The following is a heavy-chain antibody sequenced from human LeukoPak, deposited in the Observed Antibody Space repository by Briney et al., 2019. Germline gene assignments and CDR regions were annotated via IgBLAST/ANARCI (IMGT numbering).Heavy chain of an antibody. Sequence: PGGSLRLSCAASGFTFSEYGIHWVRQAPGKGLEWVAVISYDATNEYCTDSVKGRFTISRANSRNTLYLQMNRLRAEDTAVYYCAKDQHIAAAGTWGAIDYWGQGTLVTVSS. D-gene: IGHD6-13*01. CDR1: GFTFSEYG. J-gene: IGHJ4*02. CDR2: ISYDATNE. CDR3: AKDQHIAAAGTWGAIDY. V-gene: IGHV3-30*18.